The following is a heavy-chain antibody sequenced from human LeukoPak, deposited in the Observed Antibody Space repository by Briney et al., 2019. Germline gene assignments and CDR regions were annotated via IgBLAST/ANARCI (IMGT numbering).Heavy chain of an antibody. J-gene: IGHJ4*02. CDR3: ARLNWNYADY. Sequence: PGGSLRLSCTASGFTFSLYWMTWVRQAPEKGLEWVANIKEDASEKDYVDSVEGRFTISRDNGKNSLYLQMNSLRGEDTAVYYCARLNWNYADYWGQGTLVTVSS. D-gene: IGHD3-3*01. CDR1: GFTFSLYW. V-gene: IGHV3-7*01. CDR2: IKEDASEK.